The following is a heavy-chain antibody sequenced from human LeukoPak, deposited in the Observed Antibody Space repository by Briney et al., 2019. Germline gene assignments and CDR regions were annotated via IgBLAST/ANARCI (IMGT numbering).Heavy chain of an antibody. CDR2: IHDSGST. CDR3: VRLDAAAGRYLQFYY. V-gene: IGHV4-59*08. J-gene: IGHJ4*02. D-gene: IGHD5-24*01. Sequence: SETLSLTCTVSGGSINNYYWSWIRQSPEKGLEWIGYIHDSGSTDYNPSLKSRVTISVDTSKNQFSLKLSSVTAADTAVYYCVRLDAAAGRYLQFYYWGQGTLVHVSS. CDR1: GGSINNYY.